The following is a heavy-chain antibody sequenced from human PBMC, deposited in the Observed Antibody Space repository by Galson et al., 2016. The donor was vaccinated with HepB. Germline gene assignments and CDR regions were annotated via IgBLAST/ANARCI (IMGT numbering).Heavy chain of an antibody. CDR3: ARDHLLWFGELFSDGWFDP. CDR2: INPNSGGT. J-gene: IGHJ5*02. CDR1: GYTFTGYY. V-gene: IGHV1-2*02. Sequence: SVKVSCKASGYTFTGYYMHWVRQAPGQGLEWMGWINPNSGGTNYAQKFQGRVTMTRDTSISTAYMELSRLRSDDTAVYYCARDHLLWFGELFSDGWFDPWGQGTLVTVSS. D-gene: IGHD3-10*01.